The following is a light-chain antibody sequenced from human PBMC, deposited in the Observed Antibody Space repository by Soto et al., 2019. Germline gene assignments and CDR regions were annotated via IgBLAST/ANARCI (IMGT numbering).Light chain of an antibody. CDR1: QSVSSSY. V-gene: IGKV3-20*01. Sequence: ELIMTQSPGTLSLSPGERATLSCRASQSVSSSYLAWYQQKPGQAPRLLIYDASSRATGIPDRFSGSGSGTDFTLTISRLEPEDFAVYYCQQYGSSRTFGQGTKVEIK. CDR3: QQYGSSRT. J-gene: IGKJ1*01. CDR2: DAS.